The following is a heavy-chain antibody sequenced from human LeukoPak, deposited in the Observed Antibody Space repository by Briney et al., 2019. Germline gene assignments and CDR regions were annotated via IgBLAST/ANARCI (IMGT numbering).Heavy chain of an antibody. CDR1: GGSFNTYY. V-gene: IGHV4-34*01. J-gene: IGHJ5*02. D-gene: IGHD5-18*01. CDR3: ARLRGYSYGRTGIGWFDP. CDR2: INHSGST. Sequence: KSSETLSLTCAVYGGSFNTYYWSWIRQPPGKGLEWIGEINHSGSTNYNPSLKSRFTISVDTSKNQFSLKLSSVTAADTAVYYCARLRGYSYGRTGIGWFDPWGQGTLVTVSS.